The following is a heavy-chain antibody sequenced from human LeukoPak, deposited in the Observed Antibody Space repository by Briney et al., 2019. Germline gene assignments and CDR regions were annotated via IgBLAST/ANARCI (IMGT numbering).Heavy chain of an antibody. CDR1: GFTFSSYA. J-gene: IGHJ6*03. CDR2: ISYDGSNK. D-gene: IGHD6-13*01. CDR3: ARGMSPEQQLDYYYMDV. V-gene: IGHV3-30-3*01. Sequence: GGSLRLSCAASGFTFSSYAMHWVRQAPGKGLEWVAVISYDGSNKYYADSVKGRFTISRDNSKNTLYLQMNSLRAEDTAVYYCARGMSPEQQLDYYYMDVWGKGTTVTVSS.